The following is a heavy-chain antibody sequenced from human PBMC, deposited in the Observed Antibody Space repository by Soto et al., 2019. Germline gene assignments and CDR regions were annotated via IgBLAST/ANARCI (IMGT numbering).Heavy chain of an antibody. CDR1: GYTFTDYA. D-gene: IGHD2-15*01. CDR2: VNVGNGNT. CDR3: AREGAHYTPLDH. Sequence: ASVKVSCKASGYTFTDYAIHWVRQAPGQGLEWMGWVNVGNGNTGYSRKFQGRVTNVRDMSASTAYIEVTSLTSEDTAIYYCAREGAHYTPLDHWGQGTLVTVSS. J-gene: IGHJ4*02. V-gene: IGHV1-3*01.